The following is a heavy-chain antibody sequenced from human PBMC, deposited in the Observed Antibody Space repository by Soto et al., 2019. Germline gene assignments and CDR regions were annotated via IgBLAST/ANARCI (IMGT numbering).Heavy chain of an antibody. CDR1: GFTFSVYS. Sequence: GGSLRLSCASSGFTFSVYSINWVRQAPGKGLEWVSSISSSSDYIYYADSVKGRFTISRDNAEKSLYLQMDSLRVEDTAVHFRARAHGRIRAADMDVGGKGPAVTVSS. V-gene: IGHV3-21*01. CDR3: ARAHGRIRAADMDV. CDR2: ISSSSDYI. D-gene: IGHD6-13*01. J-gene: IGHJ6*03.